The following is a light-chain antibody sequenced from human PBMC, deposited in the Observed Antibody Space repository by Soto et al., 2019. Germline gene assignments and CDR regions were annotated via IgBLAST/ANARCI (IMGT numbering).Light chain of an antibody. CDR1: QSVSSN. CDR2: DAS. CDR3: QQRSSLPPIT. V-gene: IGKV3-11*01. Sequence: EVGVSISLGALSLSPGERATLSCRASQSVSSNLAWYQQKPGQAPRLLIFDASNRAAGVPARFSGSGSGTDFTLTIRSLEPEDFAVYFCQQRSSLPPITSCHGRRLEIK. J-gene: IGKJ5*01.